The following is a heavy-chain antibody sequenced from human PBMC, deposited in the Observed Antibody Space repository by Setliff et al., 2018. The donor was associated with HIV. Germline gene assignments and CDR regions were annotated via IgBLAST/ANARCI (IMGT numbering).Heavy chain of an antibody. CDR2: IYYSGST. J-gene: IGHJ6*03. CDR1: GGSITNYY. D-gene: IGHD3-10*01. CDR3: ARQITMVRGVYQPYYYYYMDV. Sequence: SETLSLTCTVSGGSITNYYWSWIRQLPGKGLEWIGFIYYSGSTNYNPSLKSRVTISVDTSKNQFSLKLSSVTAADTAVYYCARQITMVRGVYQPYYYYYMDVWGKGTTVTVSS. V-gene: IGHV4-59*08.